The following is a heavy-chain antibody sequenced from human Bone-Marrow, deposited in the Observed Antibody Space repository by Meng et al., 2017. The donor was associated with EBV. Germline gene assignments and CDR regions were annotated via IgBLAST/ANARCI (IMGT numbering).Heavy chain of an antibody. CDR3: ARHPGGMNWFDP. CDR2: IYYSGST. D-gene: IGHD1-26*01. J-gene: IGHJ5*02. Sequence: VQRQESGPGPVTPSQTLSLTGAVSGGSISSGGYYWSWIRQPPGKGLEWIGYIYYSGSTYYNPSLTSRVTISVDTSKNQFSLKLSSVTAADTAVYYCARHPGGMNWFDPWGQGTLVTVSS. V-gene: IGHV4-30-4*01. CDR1: GGSISSGGYY.